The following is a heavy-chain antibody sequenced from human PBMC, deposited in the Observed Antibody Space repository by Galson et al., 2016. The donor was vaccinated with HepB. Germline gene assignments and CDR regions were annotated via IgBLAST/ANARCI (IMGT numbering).Heavy chain of an antibody. V-gene: IGHV3-33*01. CDR3: ARDPGRDDGMDV. CDR1: GFTFKEYG. D-gene: IGHD3-10*01. Sequence: SLRLSCAASGFTFKEYGMHWVRQAPGKGLEWVAVVWFDETNEYYVDSVKGRFTISRDNFNRAVYLHMNSLRAEDTAVYYCARDPGRDDGMDVWGQGTSVTVSS. CDR2: VWFDETNE. J-gene: IGHJ6*02.